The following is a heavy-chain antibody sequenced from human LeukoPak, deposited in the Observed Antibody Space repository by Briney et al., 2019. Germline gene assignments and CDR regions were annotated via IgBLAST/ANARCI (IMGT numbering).Heavy chain of an antibody. D-gene: IGHD3-22*01. Sequence: SETLSLTCAVYGGSFSGYYWSWIRQPPGKGLEGIGEINHSGSTNYNPSLKSRVTISVDTYKNQFSLKLSSVTAADTAVYYCARDLWLYYDSSGTPGDYWGQGTLVTVSS. V-gene: IGHV4-34*01. J-gene: IGHJ4*02. CDR3: ARDLWLYYDSSGTPGDY. CDR2: INHSGST. CDR1: GGSFSGYY.